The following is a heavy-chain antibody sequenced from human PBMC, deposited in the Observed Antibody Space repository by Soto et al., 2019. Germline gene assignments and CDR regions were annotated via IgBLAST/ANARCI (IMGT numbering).Heavy chain of an antibody. Sequence: PGESLKISCKGSGYSFTSYWIGWVRQMPGKGLEWMGIIYPGDSDTRYSPSFQGQVTISADKSISTAYLQWSSLKASDTAMYYCARQRVIYPIPRYYHYGTDVSGPGTTVTRSS. D-gene: IGHD2-8*02. CDR2: IYPGDSDT. CDR1: GYSFTSYW. CDR3: ARQRVIYPIPRYYHYGTDV. V-gene: IGHV5-51*01. J-gene: IGHJ6*02.